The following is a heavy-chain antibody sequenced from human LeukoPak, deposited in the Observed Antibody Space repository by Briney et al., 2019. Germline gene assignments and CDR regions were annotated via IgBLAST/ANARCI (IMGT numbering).Heavy chain of an antibody. CDR1: GGSFSGYY. D-gene: IGHD3-22*01. J-gene: IGHJ4*02. V-gene: IGHV4-34*01. CDR3: ARGGYYYDSSVDY. Sequence: SETLSLTCAVYGGSFSGYYWSWIRQPPGKGLEWIGEINHSGSTNYNPSLKSRVTISVDTSKNQFSLKLSSVTAADTAVYYCARGGYYYDSSVDYWGQGTLVTVSS. CDR2: INHSGST.